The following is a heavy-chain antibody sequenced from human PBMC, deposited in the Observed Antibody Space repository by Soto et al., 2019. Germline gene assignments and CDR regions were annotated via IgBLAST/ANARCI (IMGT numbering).Heavy chain of an antibody. Sequence: QVHLQQSGPGLVNPSETLSLTCTVSGGSMSSYYWNWIRQPAGKGLEWIGRVYSSGGTHYNPSLNSRVTISLDTSKNQFSLRLLSVTDADTAVYYCARGQRFSDWFDPWGQGTLVTVSS. CDR1: GGSMSSYY. CDR2: VYSSGGT. J-gene: IGHJ5*02. CDR3: ARGQRFSDWFDP. D-gene: IGHD3-3*01. V-gene: IGHV4-4*07.